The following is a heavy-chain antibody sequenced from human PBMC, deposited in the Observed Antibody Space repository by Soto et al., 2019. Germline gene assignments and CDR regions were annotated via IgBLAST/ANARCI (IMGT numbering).Heavy chain of an antibody. CDR1: GYTFTSYY. V-gene: IGHV1-46*01. D-gene: IGHD2-8*01. CDR2: INPSGGST. CDR3: ARDLMVYVNGDYYYGMDV. J-gene: IGHJ6*02. Sequence: GASVKVSCKASGYTFTSYYMHWVRQAPGQGLEWMGIINPSGGSTSYAQKFQGRVTMTRDTSTSTVYMELSSLRSEDTAVYYCARDLMVYVNGDYYYGMDVWGQGTTVTVSS.